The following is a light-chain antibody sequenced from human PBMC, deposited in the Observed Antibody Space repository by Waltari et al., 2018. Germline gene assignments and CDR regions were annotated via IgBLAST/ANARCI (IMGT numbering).Light chain of an antibody. CDR1: QRVSSNY. CDR2: GPS. CDR3: QQYDNSLWT. Sequence: ELVLTQSPGTLSLSPGETATPSCRASQRVSSNYLAWYQQKPGQAPRLLIYGPSTRATDIPVRFSGSGSGTDFTLTISRLEPEDFAVYYCQQYDNSLWTFGQGTKVEIK. V-gene: IGKV3-20*01. J-gene: IGKJ1*01.